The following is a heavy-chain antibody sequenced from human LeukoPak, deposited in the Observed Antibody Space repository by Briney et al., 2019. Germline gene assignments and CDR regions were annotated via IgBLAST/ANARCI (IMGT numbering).Heavy chain of an antibody. CDR2: LIPIYGSA. D-gene: IGHD3-22*01. J-gene: IGHJ3*02. CDR1: GGSFTFTSHA. CDR3: AGFFYDNSGDAFDI. V-gene: IGHV1-69*13. Sequence: ASVKVSCKASGGSFTFTSHAISWVRQAPGQGLEWMGGLIPIYGSANYAQKFQGRVTITSDESTRTVYMELSSLRPEDSAVYYCAGFFYDNSGDAFDIWGQGTMVTVSS.